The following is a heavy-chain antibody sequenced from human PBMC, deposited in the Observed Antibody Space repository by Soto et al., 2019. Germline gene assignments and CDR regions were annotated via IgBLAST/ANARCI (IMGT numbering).Heavy chain of an antibody. D-gene: IGHD5-18*01. J-gene: IGHJ3*02. Sequence: SVKVSCKASGGTFSSYAISWVRQAPGQGLEWMGGIIPIFGTANYARKFQGRVTITADKSTSTAYMELSSLRSEDAAVYYCANCGYSYGFDAFDIWGQGTMVTVSS. CDR1: GGTFSSYA. V-gene: IGHV1-69*06. CDR3: ANCGYSYGFDAFDI. CDR2: IIPIFGTA.